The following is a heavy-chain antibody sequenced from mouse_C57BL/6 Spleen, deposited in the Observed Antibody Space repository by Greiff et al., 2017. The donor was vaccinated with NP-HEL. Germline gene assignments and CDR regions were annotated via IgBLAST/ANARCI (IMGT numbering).Heavy chain of an antibody. CDR3: AKEHATVGLIDY. CDR1: GFSLTSYG. CDR2: IWRGGST. V-gene: IGHV2-5*01. D-gene: IGHD1-1*01. J-gene: IGHJ4*01. Sequence: QVHVKQSGPGLVQPSQSLSITCTVSGFSLTSYGVHWVRQSPGKGLEWLGVIWRGGSTDYNAAFMSRLSITKDNSKSQVFFKMNSLQADDTAIYYCAKEHATVGLIDYWGQGTSVTVSS.